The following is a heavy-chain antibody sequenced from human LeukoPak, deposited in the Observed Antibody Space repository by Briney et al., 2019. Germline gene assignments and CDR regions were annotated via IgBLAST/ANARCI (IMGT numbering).Heavy chain of an antibody. D-gene: IGHD2-2*01. CDR2: INPSGGST. CDR3: ARGSILHPRWEYQLLYYFDY. CDR1: GYTFTSYY. Sequence: ASVKVSCKASGYTFTSYYMHWVRQAPGQGLEWMGIINPSGGSTSYAQKFQGRVTMTRDTSTSTVYMELSSLRSEDTAVYYCARGSILHPRWEYQLLYYFDYWGQGTLVTVSS. J-gene: IGHJ4*02. V-gene: IGHV1-46*03.